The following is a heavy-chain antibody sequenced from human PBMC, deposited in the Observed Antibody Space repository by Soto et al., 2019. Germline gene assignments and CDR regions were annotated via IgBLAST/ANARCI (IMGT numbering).Heavy chain of an antibody. CDR1: GGSISSYY. J-gene: IGHJ3*02. CDR3: ARVWGGAFDN. Sequence: QVQLQESGPGLVKPSETLSLTCTVSGGSISSYYWSWIRQPPGKGLEWIGYIYYSGSTNYNPSLKSRVTISVDTSKNQFSLKLSSVTAADTAVYYCARVWGGAFDNWGQGTMVTVSS. CDR2: IYYSGST. D-gene: IGHD3-10*01. V-gene: IGHV4-59*01.